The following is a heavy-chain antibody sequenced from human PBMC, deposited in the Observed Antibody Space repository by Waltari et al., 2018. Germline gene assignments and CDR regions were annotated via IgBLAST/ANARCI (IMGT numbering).Heavy chain of an antibody. CDR1: GYSISGGAF. J-gene: IGHJ5*01. CDR2: IYPGGDT. D-gene: IGHD1-26*01. CDR3: ARGPLGAAHWFDS. Sequence: QLHLQESGPGLLKPSETLSLTCAVSGYSISGGAFWGWIRQPPGKGLEWIGSIYPGGDTYFKPSLKSRVTISVDKSKNQDALNLRSMTAADTAVYYCARGPLGAAHWFDSWGQGTLVTVSS. V-gene: IGHV4-38-2*01.